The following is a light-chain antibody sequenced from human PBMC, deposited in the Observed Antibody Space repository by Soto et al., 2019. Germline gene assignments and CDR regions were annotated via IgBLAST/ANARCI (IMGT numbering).Light chain of an antibody. CDR1: QDIGND. V-gene: IGKV3-20*01. Sequence: TPSPSSLPASVREQVTITCRASQDIGNDLAWYQQKPGQAPRLLIYGASNRATGIPDRFSGSGSGTDFTLTISRLEPEDFAVYYCQQYDNSPITFGQGTRLEIK. J-gene: IGKJ5*01. CDR2: GAS. CDR3: QQYDNSPIT.